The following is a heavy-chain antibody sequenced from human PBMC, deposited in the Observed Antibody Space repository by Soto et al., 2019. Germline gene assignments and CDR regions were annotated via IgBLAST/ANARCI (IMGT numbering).Heavy chain of an antibody. CDR1: GYTFTSYA. CDR2: INAGNGNT. V-gene: IGHV1-3*01. J-gene: IGHJ3*02. D-gene: IGHD6-19*01. Sequence: ASVKVSCKASGYTFTSYAMHWVRQAPGQRLEWMGWINAGNGNTKYSQKFQGRVTITRDTSASTAYMELSSLRSEDTAVYYCARVAVAGTYAFDIWGQGTMVTVSS. CDR3: ARVAVAGTYAFDI.